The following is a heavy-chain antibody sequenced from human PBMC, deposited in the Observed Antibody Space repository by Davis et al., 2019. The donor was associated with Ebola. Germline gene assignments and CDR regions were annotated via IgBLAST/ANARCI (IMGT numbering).Heavy chain of an antibody. CDR3: ARTTKTNIEDSGLGYNSFDF. CDR1: GGSFSGYY. CDR2: INHSGST. Sequence: SETLSLTCAVYGGSFSGYYWSWIRQPPGKGLEWIGEINHSGSTNYNPSLKSRVTISVDTSKNQFSLKVNSVTAADTTTYYCARTTKTNIEDSGLGYNSFDFWGQGVLVSVSS. V-gene: IGHV4-34*01. D-gene: IGHD2/OR15-2a*01. J-gene: IGHJ5*01.